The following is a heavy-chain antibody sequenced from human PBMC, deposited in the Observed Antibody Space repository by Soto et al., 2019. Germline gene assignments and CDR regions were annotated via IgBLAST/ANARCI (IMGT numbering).Heavy chain of an antibody. Sequence: DVFLVESGGGLLKPGGSLRLSCGASGFTFTYAWMSWVRQAPGKGLEWVGRIKSTTDGGTTDYGEPVKGRILISRDDSKHTLYLQLNSLTTEDTGVYYCTTLNYYDSRGYFPAFDYWGRGTLVTVSS. V-gene: IGHV3-15*01. CDR1: GFTFTYAW. CDR2: IKSTTDGGTT. J-gene: IGHJ4*02. CDR3: TTLNYYDSRGYFPAFDY. D-gene: IGHD3-22*01.